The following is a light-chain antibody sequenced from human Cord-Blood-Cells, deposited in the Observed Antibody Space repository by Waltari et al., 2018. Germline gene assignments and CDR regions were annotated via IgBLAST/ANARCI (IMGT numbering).Light chain of an antibody. CDR2: EVS. V-gene: IGLV2-8*01. Sequence: QSALTQPPSASGSPGQSVTISCTGTSSDVGGYNYVSWYQQHPGKAPKLMIYEVSKRPAGVPERFSGSKSGNTASLTVSGRQAEDEADYYCSTYAGSNNLGVFGTGTKVTVL. J-gene: IGLJ1*01. CDR3: STYAGSNNLGV. CDR1: SSDVGGYNY.